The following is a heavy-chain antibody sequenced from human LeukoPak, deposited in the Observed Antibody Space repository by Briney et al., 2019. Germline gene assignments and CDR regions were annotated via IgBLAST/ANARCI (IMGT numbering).Heavy chain of an antibody. CDR1: GASTGSSTYY. V-gene: IGHV4-39*01. CDR2: IYYTGTT. CDR3: ATHECGVGYSGGWSLGSIYY. Sequence: SETLSLTCTLSGASTGSSTYYWGWIRQPPGRGLEWIGCIYYTGTTYYTPSRNSPLTLSFDTSNDQLSLKLTSVTAADTAVYFCATHECGVGYSGGWSLGSIYYWGQRTPVTVSS. J-gene: IGHJ4*02. D-gene: IGHD6-19*01.